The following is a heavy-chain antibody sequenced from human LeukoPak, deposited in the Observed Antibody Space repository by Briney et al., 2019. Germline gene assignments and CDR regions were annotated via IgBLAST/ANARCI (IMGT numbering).Heavy chain of an antibody. CDR1: GFSFSNDW. D-gene: IGHD1-26*01. Sequence: PGVSLRLSCVASGFSFSNDWMAWGRQAPGKGLEWVANMKQDGSAKHYADSVKGRFSISRDNSKKSVYLQMDSLRADDTALYYCARDNVGALDYWGHGTLVTVSS. CDR2: MKQDGSAK. J-gene: IGHJ4*01. V-gene: IGHV3-7*01. CDR3: ARDNVGALDY.